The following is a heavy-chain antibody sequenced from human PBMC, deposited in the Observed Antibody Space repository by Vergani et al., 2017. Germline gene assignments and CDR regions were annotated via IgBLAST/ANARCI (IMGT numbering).Heavy chain of an antibody. CDR1: GFTFSYYG. D-gene: IGHD1-1*01. J-gene: IGHJ1*01. CDR3: ATKSCGTPGCQIGYFRE. V-gene: IGHV3-30*03. Sequence: QVHLVESGGGVVQPGRSLRLSCAVSGFTFSYYGMHWVRQAPGKGLEWVAVISYDGTQKYYADSVKGRFTISRDNSKSTLYLQMNSLRTEDTAVDYCATKSCGTPGCQIGYFREWGQGALVTVSS. CDR2: ISYDGTQK.